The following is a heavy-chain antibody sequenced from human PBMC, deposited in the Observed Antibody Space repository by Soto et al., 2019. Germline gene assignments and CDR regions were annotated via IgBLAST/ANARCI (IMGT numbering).Heavy chain of an antibody. CDR1: GFTFSDHY. Sequence: PGGSLRLSCAASGFTFSDHYMDWVRQAPGKGLEWVGRTRNKANSYTTEYAASVKGRFTISRDDSKNSLYLQMNSLKTEDTAVYYCARCLYGSGSYYNDYWGQGTLVTVSS. V-gene: IGHV3-72*01. CDR2: TRNKANSYTT. CDR3: ARCLYGSGSYYNDY. D-gene: IGHD3-10*01. J-gene: IGHJ4*02.